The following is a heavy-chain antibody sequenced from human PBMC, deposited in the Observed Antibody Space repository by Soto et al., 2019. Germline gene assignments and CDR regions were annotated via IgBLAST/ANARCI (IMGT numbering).Heavy chain of an antibody. Sequence: GESLKISCKGSGYSFTSYWISWVRQMPGKGLEWMGRIDPSDSYTNYSPSFQGHVTISADKSISTAYLQWSSLKASDTAMYYCARQAIVGATWDYYYYGMDVWGQGTTVTVSS. V-gene: IGHV5-10-1*01. CDR1: GYSFTSYW. J-gene: IGHJ6*02. CDR2: IDPSDSYT. CDR3: ARQAIVGATWDYYYYGMDV. D-gene: IGHD1-26*01.